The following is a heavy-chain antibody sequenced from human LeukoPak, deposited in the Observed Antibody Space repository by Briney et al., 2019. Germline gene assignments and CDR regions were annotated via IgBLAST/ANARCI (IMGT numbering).Heavy chain of an antibody. J-gene: IGHJ6*02. V-gene: IGHV1-46*01. D-gene: IGHD3-10*01. CDR1: GYTFTSYY. Sequence: ASVKVSCKASGYTFTSYYMHWVRQAPGQGLEWMGIINPSGGSTSYAQKFQGRVTMTRDTSTSTVYMELNSLRAEDTVVYYCARSQLKTYYCGSGPLGAGMDVWGQGTTVTVSS. CDR2: INPSGGST. CDR3: ARSQLKTYYCGSGPLGAGMDV.